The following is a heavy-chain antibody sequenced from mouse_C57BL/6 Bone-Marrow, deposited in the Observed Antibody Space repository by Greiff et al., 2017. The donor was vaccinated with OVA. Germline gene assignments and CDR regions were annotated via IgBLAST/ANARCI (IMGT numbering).Heavy chain of an antibody. CDR2: IHPNSGST. V-gene: IGHV1-64*01. J-gene: IGHJ2*01. Sequence: QVQLQQPGAELVKPGASVKLSCKASGYTFTSYWMHWVKQRPGQGLEWIGLIHPNSGSTNYNEKFKSKATLTVDKSSSTAYMQLSSLTSEDSAVYYSARPPYYSNYDYWGQGTTLTVSS. D-gene: IGHD2-5*01. CDR1: GYTFTSYW. CDR3: ARPPYYSNYDY.